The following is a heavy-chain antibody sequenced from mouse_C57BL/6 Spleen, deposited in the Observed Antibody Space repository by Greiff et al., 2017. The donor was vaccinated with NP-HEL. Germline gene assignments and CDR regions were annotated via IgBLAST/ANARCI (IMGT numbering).Heavy chain of an antibody. Sequence: QVQLQQPGAELVKPGASVKLSCKASGYTFTSYWMHWVKQRPGRGLEWIGRIDPNSGGTKYNEKFKSKATLTVDKPSSTAYMQLSSLTSEDSAVYYGARSLITTVVAEVRDWYFDVWGTGTTVTVSS. CDR3: ARSLITTVVAEVRDWYFDV. J-gene: IGHJ1*03. D-gene: IGHD1-1*01. CDR2: IDPNSGGT. V-gene: IGHV1-72*01. CDR1: GYTFTSYW.